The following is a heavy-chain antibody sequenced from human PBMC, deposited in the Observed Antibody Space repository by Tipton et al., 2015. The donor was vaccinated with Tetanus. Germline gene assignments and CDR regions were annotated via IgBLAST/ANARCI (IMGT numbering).Heavy chain of an antibody. CDR1: GGSMSNNY. CDR2: IFHSGST. V-gene: IGHV4-59*12. J-gene: IGHJ2*01. D-gene: IGHD5-18*01. Sequence: TLSLTCTVSGGSMSNNYWSWIRQPPGKGLEWIAYIFHSGSTNYSPSLKSRVAISMDTSKNQISLKLTSLTVADTAVYYCARGGSYSYGPRGFDLWGRGTLVTVSS. CDR3: ARGGSYSYGPRGFDL.